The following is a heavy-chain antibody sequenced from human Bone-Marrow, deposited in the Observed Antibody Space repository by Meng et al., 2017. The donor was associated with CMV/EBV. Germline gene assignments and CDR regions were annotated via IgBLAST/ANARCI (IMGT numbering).Heavy chain of an antibody. CDR3: ARGRRGYSYGPSFDY. Sequence: ASVKVSCKASGYTFTGNFIHWVRQAPGQGLEWMGWINPNSGGINLAQKFQGRVTMTRDTSFNTAYMDLRTLKSDDTAVYYCARGRRGYSYGPSFDYWGQGTLVTVSS. D-gene: IGHD5-18*01. V-gene: IGHV1-2*02. CDR2: INPNSGGI. J-gene: IGHJ4*02. CDR1: GYTFTGNF.